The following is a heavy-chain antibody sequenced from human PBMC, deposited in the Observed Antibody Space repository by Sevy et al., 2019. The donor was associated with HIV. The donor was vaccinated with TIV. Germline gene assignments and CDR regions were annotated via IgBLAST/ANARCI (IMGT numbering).Heavy chain of an antibody. CDR1: GYTLTELS. CDR2: FDPEDGET. J-gene: IGHJ4*02. Sequence: ASVKVSCKVSGYTLTELSMHWVRQAPGKGLEWMGGFDPEDGETIYAQKFQGRVTMTEDTSTDTAYMELSSLRSEDTAVYYCATHGDTMIVVVDYFDYWGQRTLVTVSS. D-gene: IGHD3-22*01. V-gene: IGHV1-24*01. CDR3: ATHGDTMIVVVDYFDY.